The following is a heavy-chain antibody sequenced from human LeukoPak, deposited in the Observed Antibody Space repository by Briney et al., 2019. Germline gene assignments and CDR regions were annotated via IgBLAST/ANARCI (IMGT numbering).Heavy chain of an antibody. CDR1: GGSVSSGSYY. V-gene: IGHV4-61*01. J-gene: IGHJ4*02. CDR2: IYYSGST. CDR3: ARHGITGTTEEY. Sequence: SETLSLTCTVSGGSVSSGSYYWSWIRQPPGKGLEWIGYIYYSGSTYYNPSLKSRVTISVDTSKNQFSLKLSSVTAADTAVYYCARHGITGTTEEYWGQGTLVTVSS. D-gene: IGHD1-7*01.